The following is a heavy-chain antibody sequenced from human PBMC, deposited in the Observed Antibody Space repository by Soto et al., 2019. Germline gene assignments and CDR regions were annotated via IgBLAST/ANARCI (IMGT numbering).Heavy chain of an antibody. CDR1: GFTFDDYA. J-gene: IGHJ6*02. CDR3: AKDSGYSYGYGSGSYGMDV. Sequence: GGSLRLSCAASGFTFDDYAMHWVRQAPGKGLEWVSGISWNSGSIGYADSVKGRFTISRDNAKNSLYLQMNSLRAEDTALYYCAKDSGYSYGYGSGSYGMDVWGQGTTVTVSS. CDR2: ISWNSGSI. V-gene: IGHV3-9*01. D-gene: IGHD5-18*01.